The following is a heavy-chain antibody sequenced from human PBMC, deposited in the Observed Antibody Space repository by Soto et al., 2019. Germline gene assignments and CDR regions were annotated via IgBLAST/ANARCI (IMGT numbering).Heavy chain of an antibody. D-gene: IGHD3-3*01. CDR2: ISAYNGNT. Sequence: APVKVSCKASGYTFTSYGISWVRQAPGQRLEWMGWISAYNGNTNYAQKLQGRVTMTTDTSTSTAYMELRSLRSDDTAVYYCARSLRFLEWLPNSPFDYWGQGTLVTVSS. J-gene: IGHJ4*02. CDR1: GYTFTSYG. CDR3: ARSLRFLEWLPNSPFDY. V-gene: IGHV1-18*01.